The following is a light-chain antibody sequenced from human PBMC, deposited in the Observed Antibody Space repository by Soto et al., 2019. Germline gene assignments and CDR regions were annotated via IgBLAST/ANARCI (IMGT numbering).Light chain of an antibody. Sequence: EIVLTQSPGTLSLSPGERATLSCRASQSVSSNSLAWYQQKPGQAPRLLIYAASGRATGIPDRFSGSGSGTDFTLTISRLEPEDFAVYFCQQSGSSPWTFGQGTKFEIE. CDR3: QQSGSSPWT. J-gene: IGKJ1*01. V-gene: IGKV3-20*01. CDR1: QSVSSNS. CDR2: AAS.